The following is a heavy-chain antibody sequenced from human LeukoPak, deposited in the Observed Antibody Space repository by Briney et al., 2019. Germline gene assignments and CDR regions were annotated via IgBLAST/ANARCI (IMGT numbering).Heavy chain of an antibody. J-gene: IGHJ4*02. CDR1: GFTFSSYS. D-gene: IGHD6-13*01. CDR3: ARDLFGYSTTWFFDY. V-gene: IGHV3-21*01. CDR2: ISSSSSYI. Sequence: GGSLRLSCAASGFTFSSYSMNWVRQAPGKGLEWVSSISSSSSYIYYADSVKGRFTISRDNAKNSLHLQMNSLRAEDTAVYYCARDLFGYSTTWFFDYWGQGTLVTVSS.